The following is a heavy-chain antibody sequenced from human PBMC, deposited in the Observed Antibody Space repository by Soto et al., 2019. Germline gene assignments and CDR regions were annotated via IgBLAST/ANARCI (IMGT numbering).Heavy chain of an antibody. CDR1: GYTFTSYG. V-gene: IGHV1-18*01. CDR2: ISAYNGNT. D-gene: IGHD1-1*01. Sequence: QVQLVQSGAEVKKPGASVKVSCKASGYTFTSYGISWVRQASGQGLEWMGWISAYNGNTKYAQKLRGXAXMXXDPATSTAYMELRSLRSDDTAVYYCARDEAYKWNDGGWFDPWGQGTLVTVSS. CDR3: ARDEAYKWNDGGWFDP. J-gene: IGHJ5*02.